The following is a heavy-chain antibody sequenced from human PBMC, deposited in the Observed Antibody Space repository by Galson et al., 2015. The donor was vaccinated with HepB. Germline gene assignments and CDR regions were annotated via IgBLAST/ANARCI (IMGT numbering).Heavy chain of an antibody. Sequence: SVKVSCKASGYTFSYYAMHWVRQAPGQRLEWMGWINADNGNTKYSQKFQGRLTITRDTSASTAYMELSSLRYEDTAVYYCARWGVNRGYDPWGQGTLVTVSS. J-gene: IGHJ5*02. CDR3: ARWGVNRGYDP. V-gene: IGHV1-3*01. D-gene: IGHD5-12*01. CDR2: INADNGNT. CDR1: GYTFSYYA.